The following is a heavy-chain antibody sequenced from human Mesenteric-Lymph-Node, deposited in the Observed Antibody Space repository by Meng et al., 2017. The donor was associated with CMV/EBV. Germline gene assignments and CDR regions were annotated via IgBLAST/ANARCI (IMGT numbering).Heavy chain of an antibody. V-gene: IGHV3-23*01. CDR1: GFTFSSYG. CDR3: AKDQSGSYFYYFDY. D-gene: IGHD1-26*01. Sequence: SGFTFSSYGMSWVRQAPGKGLEWVSAISGSGGSTYYADSVKGRFTISRDNSKNTLYLQMNSLRAEDTAVYYCAKDQSGSYFYYFDYWGQGTLVTVSS. CDR2: ISGSGGST. J-gene: IGHJ4*02.